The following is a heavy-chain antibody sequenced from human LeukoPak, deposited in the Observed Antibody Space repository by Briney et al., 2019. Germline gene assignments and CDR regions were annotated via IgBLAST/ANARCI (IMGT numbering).Heavy chain of an antibody. CDR3: AREFYGGNSGLDY. J-gene: IGHJ4*02. D-gene: IGHD4-23*01. CDR2: ISSSSSSI. V-gene: IGHV3-21*01. CDR1: GFTFSSYW. Sequence: GGSLRLSCAASGFTFSSYWMNWVRQAPGKGLEWVSSISSSSSSIHYADSVKGRFTISRDNAKNSLYLQMNSLRAEDTAVYYCAREFYGGNSGLDYWGQGTLVTVSS.